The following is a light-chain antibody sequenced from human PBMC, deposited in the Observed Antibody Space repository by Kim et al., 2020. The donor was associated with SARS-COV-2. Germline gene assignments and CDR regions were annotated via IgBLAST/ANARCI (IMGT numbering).Light chain of an antibody. CDR2: GAS. CDR1: QSVSSSY. CDR3: QQYGSSPGYS. Sequence: SPGERATHSRRPRQSVSSSYLAWYQQKPGPAPRLPIYGASRRATGIPDRFSGSGSGTDFTLTISRLEPEDFAVYYCQQYGSSPGYSFGQGTKLEI. J-gene: IGKJ2*03. V-gene: IGKV3-20*01.